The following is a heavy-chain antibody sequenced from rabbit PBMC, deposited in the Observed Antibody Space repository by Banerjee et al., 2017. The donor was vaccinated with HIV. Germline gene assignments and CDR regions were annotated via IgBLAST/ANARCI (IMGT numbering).Heavy chain of an antibody. V-gene: IGHV1S40*01. CDR2: IYVGSSGRT. Sequence: QSLEESGGDLVKPGASLTLTCTASGFSFSSSDWICWVRQAPGKGLELIACIYVGSSGRTWYASWAKGQFTISKTSSTTVTLKMTSLTVADTAMYFCARDPDYGGDAYGYFNLWGPGTLVTVS. D-gene: IGHD6-1*01. CDR1: GFSFSSSDW. J-gene: IGHJ4*01. CDR3: ARDPDYGGDAYGYFNL.